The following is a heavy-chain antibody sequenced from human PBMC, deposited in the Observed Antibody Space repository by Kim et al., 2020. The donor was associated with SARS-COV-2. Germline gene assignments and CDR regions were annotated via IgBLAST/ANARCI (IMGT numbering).Heavy chain of an antibody. Sequence: LKSRVTISVDTSKNQFSLKLSSVTAADTAVYYCARGGYSFFRNYYYGMDVWGQGTTVTVSS. D-gene: IGHD5-18*01. J-gene: IGHJ6*02. V-gene: IGHV4-59*09. CDR3: ARGGYSFFRNYYYGMDV.